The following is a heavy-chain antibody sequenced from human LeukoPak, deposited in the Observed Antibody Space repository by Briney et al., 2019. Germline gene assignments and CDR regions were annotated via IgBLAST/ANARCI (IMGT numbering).Heavy chain of an antibody. J-gene: IGHJ3*02. Sequence: AAVKVSCKASGYGFSHCGFSWVRQAPAQGMEWMGVICTYNGNPKYGPDYVGGGTMTTDTSTSTAYMNMRNPRSDDTAVYYCARDWHILTGYDDFDISGQGTMVTVSS. CDR2: ICTYNGNP. D-gene: IGHD3-9*01. V-gene: IGHV1-18*01. CDR3: ARDWHILTGYDDFDI. CDR1: GYGFSHCG.